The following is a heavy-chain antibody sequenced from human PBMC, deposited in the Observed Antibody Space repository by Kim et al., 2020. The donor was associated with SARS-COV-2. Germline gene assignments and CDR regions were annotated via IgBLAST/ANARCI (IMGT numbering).Heavy chain of an antibody. V-gene: IGHV3-33*01. CDR3: ARGQDSSGYYYYYYGMDV. Sequence: GGSLRLSCAASGFTFSSYGMHWVRQAPGKGLEWVAVIWYDGSNKYYADSVKGRFTISRDNSKNTLYLQMNSLRAEDTAVYYCARGQDSSGYYYYYYGMDVWGQGTTVTVSS. J-gene: IGHJ6*02. CDR1: GFTFSSYG. D-gene: IGHD3-22*01. CDR2: IWYDGSNK.